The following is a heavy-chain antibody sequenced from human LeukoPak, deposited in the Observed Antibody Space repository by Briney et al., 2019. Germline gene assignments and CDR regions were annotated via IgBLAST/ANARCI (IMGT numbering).Heavy chain of an antibody. V-gene: IGHV4-59*01. CDR1: GGSISSYY. CDR3: AKASLTTVTTSYFDY. J-gene: IGHJ4*02. CDR2: IYYSGST. D-gene: IGHD4-17*01. Sequence: PSETLSLTCTVSGGSISSYYWSWIRQPPGKGLEWIGYIYYSGSTNYNPSLKSRVTISVDTSKNQFSLKLSSVTAADTAVYYCAKASLTTVTTSYFDYWGQGTLVTVSS.